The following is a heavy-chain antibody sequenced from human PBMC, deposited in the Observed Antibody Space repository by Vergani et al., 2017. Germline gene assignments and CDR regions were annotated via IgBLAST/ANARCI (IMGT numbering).Heavy chain of an antibody. Sequence: QVQLQASGPGRVKPSQTLSLPCTMSGGSISAGYYFWSWIRQPAGKGLEWLGHISASGNASHSPSLKTRVSMSVDTSKNQFSLTVTSVTAADTAIYFCARRSGGYYSGGKVHPLRTAFDVCLHGTVVTVSS. D-gene: IGHD2-15*01. J-gene: IGHJ3*01. CDR3: ARRSGGYYSGGKVHPLRTAFDV. V-gene: IGHV4-61*02. CDR2: ISASGNA. CDR1: GGSISAGYYF.